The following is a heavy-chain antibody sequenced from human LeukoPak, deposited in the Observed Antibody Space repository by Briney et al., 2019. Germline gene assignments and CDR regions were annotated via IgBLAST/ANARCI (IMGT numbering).Heavy chain of an antibody. CDR3: ARDSRGYSYGRVVYYYYFGMDV. Sequence: GGSLRLSCAASGFTYSNYAMHWVPHAPGKGLEYVSAISSNGGSTYYANSVKGRSTISRDNSKNTLYLQMGSLRAEDMAVYYCARDSRGYSYGRVVYYYYFGMDVWGQGATVTVSS. D-gene: IGHD5-18*01. CDR1: GFTYSNYA. CDR2: ISSNGGST. J-gene: IGHJ6*01. V-gene: IGHV3-64*01.